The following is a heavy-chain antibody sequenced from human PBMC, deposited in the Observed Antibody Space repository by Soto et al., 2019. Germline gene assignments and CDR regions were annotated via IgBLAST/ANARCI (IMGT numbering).Heavy chain of an antibody. Sequence: GGSLRLSCAAPGFSFSDAWMNWVRQAPGKGLEWVARIKSKSDGGTTDYAAPVKGRFTISRDDSKNTLYLQMNSLRSEDTAVYYCTTLTMIVVILDYWGTGTLVTVSS. CDR1: GFSFSDAW. CDR2: IKSKSDGGTT. D-gene: IGHD3-22*01. V-gene: IGHV3-15*07. J-gene: IGHJ4*02. CDR3: TTLTMIVVILDY.